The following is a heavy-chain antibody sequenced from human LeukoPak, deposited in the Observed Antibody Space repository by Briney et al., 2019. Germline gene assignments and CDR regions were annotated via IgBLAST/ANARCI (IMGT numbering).Heavy chain of an antibody. J-gene: IGHJ4*02. CDR1: GFTFSSYA. V-gene: IGHV3-30*04. CDR2: ISYDGSNK. CDR3: ARGQILTGPLDY. Sequence: GGSLRLSCAASGFTFSSYAMLWVRQAPGKGLEWVAVISYDGSNKYYADSVKGRFTISRDNSKNTLYLQMNSLRAEDTAVYYCARGQILTGPLDYWGQGTLVTVSS. D-gene: IGHD3-9*01.